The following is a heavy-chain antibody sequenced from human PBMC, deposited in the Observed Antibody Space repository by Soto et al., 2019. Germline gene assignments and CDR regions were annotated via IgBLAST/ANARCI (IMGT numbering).Heavy chain of an antibody. CDR1: GFTFSSYS. CDR3: ARGRSPRRWSN. V-gene: IGHV3-48*01. Sequence: EVQLVESGGGLVQPGGSLRLSCAASGFTFSSYSMNWVRQAPGKGLEWVSYISTSSSTIYYTDSVKGRFTISRDNAKNSLDLQRNSLRAEETAVYYCARGRSPRRWSNGGQGTLVTVSS. CDR2: ISTSSSTI. D-gene: IGHD2-15*01. J-gene: IGHJ4*02.